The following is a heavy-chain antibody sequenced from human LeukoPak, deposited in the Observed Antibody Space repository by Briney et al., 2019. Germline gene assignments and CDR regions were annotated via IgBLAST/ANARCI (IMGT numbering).Heavy chain of an antibody. V-gene: IGHV4-4*02. CDR3: AREGGFYRPLDY. CDR1: GGSVTSTNW. D-gene: IGHD3-3*01. CDR2: VHLDGRT. Sequence: TSETLSLTCGVSGGSVTSTNWWTWVRQPPGKGLEWIGEVHLDGRTNYNPSLKSRLTMSVDLSENHISLKLTSVTAADTAVYYCAREGGFYRPLDYSGQGTLVTVSS. J-gene: IGHJ4*02.